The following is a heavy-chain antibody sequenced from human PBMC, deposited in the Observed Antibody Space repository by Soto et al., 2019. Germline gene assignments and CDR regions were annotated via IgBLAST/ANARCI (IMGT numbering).Heavy chain of an antibody. CDR1: GYTFTSYD. V-gene: IGHV1-8*01. Sequence: QVQLVQSGAEVKKPGASVKVSCKASGYTFTSYDINWVRQATGQGLEWMGWMNPNSGNTGYAQKFAGRVTITKNTSRSTGYMEPSSLRSEDTAVYYCAREGGWLVYYYYGMDVWGQGTTVTVSS. CDR3: AREGGWLVYYYYGMDV. CDR2: MNPNSGNT. J-gene: IGHJ6*02. D-gene: IGHD6-19*01.